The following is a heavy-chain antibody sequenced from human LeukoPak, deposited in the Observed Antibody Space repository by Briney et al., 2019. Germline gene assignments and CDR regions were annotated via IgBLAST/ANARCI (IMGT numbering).Heavy chain of an antibody. Sequence: GRSLRLSCAASGFSFSTYAMHWVRQAPGKGLEWVAVVSHDGSSKYYADSVKGRFTISRDNSKNTLYLQMNSLRVEDTAVYYCAPIDNAYFDYWGKGTLVTASS. V-gene: IGHV3-30-3*01. J-gene: IGHJ4*02. CDR3: APIDNAYFDY. CDR2: VSHDGSSK. D-gene: IGHD2-8*01. CDR1: GFSFSTYA.